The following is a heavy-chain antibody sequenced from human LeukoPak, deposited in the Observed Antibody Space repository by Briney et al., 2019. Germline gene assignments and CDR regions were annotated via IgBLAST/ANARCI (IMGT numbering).Heavy chain of an antibody. V-gene: IGHV3-30-3*01. CDR2: ISYDGSNK. D-gene: IGHD3-3*01. CDR3: AKDHSYDFWSGYFGSYGMDV. Sequence: PGRSLRLSCAASGFTFSSYAMHWVRQAPGKGLEWVAVISYDGSNKYYADSVKGRFTISRDNSKNTLYLQMNSLRAEDTAVYYCAKDHSYDFWSGYFGSYGMDVWGQGTTVTVSS. CDR1: GFTFSSYA. J-gene: IGHJ6*02.